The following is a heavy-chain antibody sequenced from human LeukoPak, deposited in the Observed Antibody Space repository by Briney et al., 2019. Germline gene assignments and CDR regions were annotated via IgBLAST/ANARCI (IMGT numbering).Heavy chain of an antibody. CDR2: INHSGST. J-gene: IGHJ4*02. CDR3: ARRASSGWYPAGYFDY. Sequence: TSETLSLTCAVYGGSFSGYYWSWIRQPPGKGLEWIGEINHSGSTNYNPSLKSRVTISVDTSKNQFSLKLSSVTAADTAVYYCARRASSGWYPAGYFDYWGQGTLVTVSS. CDR1: GGSFSGYY. V-gene: IGHV4-34*01. D-gene: IGHD6-19*01.